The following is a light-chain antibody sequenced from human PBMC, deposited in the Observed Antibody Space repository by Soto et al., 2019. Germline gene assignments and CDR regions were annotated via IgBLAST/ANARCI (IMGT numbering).Light chain of an antibody. CDR3: CSYTTSNTRQIV. V-gene: IGLV2-14*03. CDR2: DVS. Sequence: QSVLTQPASVSGSPGQSITISCTGTSSDVGGYNYVSWYQHHPGKAPKLMIYDVSNRPSGVSNRFSGSKSGNTASLTISGLQPEDEADYYCCSYTTSNTRQIVFGTVTKVTDL. J-gene: IGLJ1*01. CDR1: SSDVGGYNY.